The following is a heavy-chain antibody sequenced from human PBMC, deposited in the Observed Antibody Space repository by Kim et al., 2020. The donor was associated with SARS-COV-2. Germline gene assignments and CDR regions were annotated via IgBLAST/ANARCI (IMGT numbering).Heavy chain of an antibody. CDR3: AKGHTGLGYDAFDI. D-gene: IGHD3-16*01. CDR1: GFTFSSYA. J-gene: IGHJ3*02. CDR2: IGGGGART. Sequence: GGSLRLSCAASGFTFSSYAMSWVRQAPGKGLEWVSYIGGGGARTHYAGSVKGRCTISRDNSKNILYLQLNSLRAEDTAVYYCAKGHTGLGYDAFDIWG. V-gene: IGHV3-23*01.